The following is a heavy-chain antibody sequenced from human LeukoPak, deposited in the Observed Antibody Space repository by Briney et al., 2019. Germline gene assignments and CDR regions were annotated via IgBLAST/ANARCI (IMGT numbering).Heavy chain of an antibody. CDR2: ISSSRSYI. CDR3: ARFIAAPYYFDY. J-gene: IGHJ4*02. Sequence: GGSLRLSCAASGFTFSSYSMNWVRQAPGKGLEWVTFISSSRSYIYYADSVKGRFTISRDNAKNSLYLQMNSLRAEDTAVYYCARFIAAPYYFDYWGRGTLVTVSS. D-gene: IGHD6-13*01. V-gene: IGHV3-21*01. CDR1: GFTFSSYS.